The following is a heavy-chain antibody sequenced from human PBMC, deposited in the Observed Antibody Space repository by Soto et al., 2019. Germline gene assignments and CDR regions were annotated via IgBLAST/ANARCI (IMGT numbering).Heavy chain of an antibody. J-gene: IGHJ6*02. CDR3: ARYSSSWSENYYYYGMDV. CDR1: GYTFTSYG. Sequence: ASVKVSCKASGYTFTSYGISWVRQAPGQGLEWMGWISAYNGNTNYAQKLQGRVTMTTDTSTSTAYMELRSLRSDDTAVYYCARYSSSWSENYYYYGMDVWGQGTTVTVS. CDR2: ISAYNGNT. V-gene: IGHV1-18*01. D-gene: IGHD6-13*01.